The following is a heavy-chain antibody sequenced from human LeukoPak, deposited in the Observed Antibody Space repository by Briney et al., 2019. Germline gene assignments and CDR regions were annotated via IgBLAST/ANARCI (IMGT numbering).Heavy chain of an antibody. J-gene: IGHJ3*02. Sequence: SQTLSLTCTVSGGSISSGTYYWSWIRQPPGKGLEWIGEINHSGSTNYNPSLKSRVTISVDTSKNQFSLKLSSVTAADTAVYYCARPPMGSGSYFDAFDIWGQGTMVTVSS. CDR1: GGSISSGTYY. V-gene: IGHV4-39*07. D-gene: IGHD3-10*01. CDR2: INHSGST. CDR3: ARPPMGSGSYFDAFDI.